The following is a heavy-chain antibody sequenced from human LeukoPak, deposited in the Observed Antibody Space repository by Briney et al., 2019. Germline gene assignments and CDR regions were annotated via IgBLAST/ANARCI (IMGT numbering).Heavy chain of an antibody. CDR1: GGSISSGSYY. Sequence: SQTLSLTCTVSGGSISSGSYYWSWIRQPAGKGLEWIGRIYTSGSTNYNPSLKSRVTISVDTSKNQFSLKLSSVTAADTAVYYCARDAYDFWSGYYKKGWFDPWGQGTLVTVSS. D-gene: IGHD3-3*01. J-gene: IGHJ5*02. V-gene: IGHV4-61*02. CDR3: ARDAYDFWSGYYKKGWFDP. CDR2: IYTSGST.